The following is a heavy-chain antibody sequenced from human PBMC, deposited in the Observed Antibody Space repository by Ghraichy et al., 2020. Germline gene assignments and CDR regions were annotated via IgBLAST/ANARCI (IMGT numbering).Heavy chain of an antibody. V-gene: IGHV4-4*07. CDR2: IYTSGST. J-gene: IGHJ4*01. CDR1: GGSINSYY. Sequence: SETLSLTCTVSGGSINSYYWSWVRQPAGKGLEWIGRIYTSGSTDYNPSLKSRVTMSVDTSQNQFSLRLSSVTAADTAVYYCARGPPPDFDYWGQGTLVTVSS. D-gene: IGHD1-14*01. CDR3: ARGPPPDFDY.